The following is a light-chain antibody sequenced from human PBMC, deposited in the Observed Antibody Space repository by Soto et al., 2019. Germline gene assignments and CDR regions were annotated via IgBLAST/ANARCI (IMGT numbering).Light chain of an antibody. J-gene: IGLJ1*01. V-gene: IGLV2-14*01. CDR3: SSYTSSITHV. CDR2: DVS. CDR1: SSDVGAYNY. Sequence: QSVLTQPASVSGSPGQSITISCTGASSDVGAYNYVSWYQQHPGKAPKLMIYDVSSRPSGVSNRFSGSKSGNTASLTISGLQAEDEADYYCSSYTSSITHVFGTGTKVTVL.